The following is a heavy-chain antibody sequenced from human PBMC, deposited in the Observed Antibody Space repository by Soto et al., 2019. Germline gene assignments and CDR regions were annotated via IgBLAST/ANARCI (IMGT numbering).Heavy chain of an antibody. J-gene: IGHJ6*02. CDR3: ARGIAAAGYYYGMDV. CDR1: GGSISSYY. CDR2: IYYSGST. Sequence: PSETLSLTCTVSGGSISSYYWSWIRQPPGKGLEWIGYIYYSGSTNYNPSLKSRVTISVDTSKNQFSLKLSSVTAADTAVYYCARGIAAAGYYYGMDVWGQGTTVTVSS. V-gene: IGHV4-59*01. D-gene: IGHD6-13*01.